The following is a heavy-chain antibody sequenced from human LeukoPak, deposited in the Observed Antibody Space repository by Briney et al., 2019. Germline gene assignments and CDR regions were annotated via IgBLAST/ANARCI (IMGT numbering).Heavy chain of an antibody. CDR3: VAGMGNY. CDR1: GFTFSTYW. Sequence: GGSLRLSCAASGFTFSTYWMHWVRQVPGKGLVWVSRINSDGNTITYADSVKGRFTISRDNARNMVYLQMNSLRAEDTAVYYCVAGMGNYWGQGTLVPV. D-gene: IGHD6-13*01. V-gene: IGHV3-74*01. J-gene: IGHJ4*02. CDR2: INSDGNTI.